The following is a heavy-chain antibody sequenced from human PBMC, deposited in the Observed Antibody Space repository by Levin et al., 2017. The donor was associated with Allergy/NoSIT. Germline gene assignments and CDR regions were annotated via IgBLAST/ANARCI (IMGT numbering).Heavy chain of an antibody. CDR2: ISGSGGST. V-gene: IGHV3-23*01. CDR3: AKGESSSWYDAFDI. J-gene: IGHJ3*02. CDR1: GFTFSSYA. Sequence: GESLKISCAASGFTFSSYAMSWVRQAPGKGLEWVLAISGSGGSTYYADSVRGRFTISGDNSKNTLYLQMNSLRAEDTAVYHCAKGESSSWYDAFDIWGQGTMVTVSS. D-gene: IGHD6-13*01.